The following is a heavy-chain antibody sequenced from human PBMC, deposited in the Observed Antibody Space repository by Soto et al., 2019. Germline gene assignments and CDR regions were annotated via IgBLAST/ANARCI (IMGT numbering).Heavy chain of an antibody. CDR3: ARDRYVLERTYLWSPRVYYYYAMDD. J-gene: IGHJ6*02. Sequence: GGSRRLSCAAAAFTFSSYWMHWVGQPSGTGRVWLSLTNSDRSSTSYADSVKGRFRLSRDNGKNRLYLQMNRLRAEDTPVYYWARDRYVLERTYLWSPRVYYYYAMDDWGQGTTVTVYS. V-gene: IGHV3-74*01. D-gene: IGHD1-1*01. CDR1: AFTFSSYW. CDR2: TNSDRSST.